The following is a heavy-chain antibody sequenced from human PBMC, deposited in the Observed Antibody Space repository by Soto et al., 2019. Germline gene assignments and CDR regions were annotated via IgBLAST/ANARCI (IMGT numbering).Heavy chain of an antibody. CDR3: ARDLWGYCGTDCYPLDV. D-gene: IGHD2-21*02. V-gene: IGHV4-59*01. J-gene: IGHJ6*02. CDR2: MYNTGST. Sequence: QVQLQESGPGLVKPSETLSLTCTVSGGSINRYYWSWIRQPPGKGLEWIGYMYNTGSTVYNPPFKSRVTISVDTSKNQFSLKLNSVTAADTAVYYCARDLWGYCGTDCYPLDVWGQGTTVTVSS. CDR1: GGSINRYY.